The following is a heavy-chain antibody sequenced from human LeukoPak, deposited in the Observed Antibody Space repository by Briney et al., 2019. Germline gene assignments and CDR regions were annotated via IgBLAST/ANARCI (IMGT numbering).Heavy chain of an antibody. CDR3: ATPYCSSISCLDVFNM. J-gene: IGHJ3*02. V-gene: IGHV4-31*03. Sequence: SQTLSLTCNVSGGSVSDGRYYWTWIRPHPGKGLEWIGYKYYSGSAKYNPSLKSRLTISIDTSKNQFSLQLSSVTAADTATYYCATPYCSSISCLDVFNMWGQGTRVTVSS. CDR1: GGSVSDGRYY. D-gene: IGHD2-2*01. CDR2: KYYSGSA.